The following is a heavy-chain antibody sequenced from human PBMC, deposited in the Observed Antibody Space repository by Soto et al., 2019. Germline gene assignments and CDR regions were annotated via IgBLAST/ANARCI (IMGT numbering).Heavy chain of an antibody. D-gene: IGHD6-19*01. Sequence: SETLSLTCAVYGGSFSGYYWSWIRQPPGKGLEWIGEINHSGSTNYNPSLKSRVTISVDTSKNQFSLKLSSVTAADTAVYYCASPQGWYSPRLGDWFDPWGQGTLVTVSS. J-gene: IGHJ5*02. V-gene: IGHV4-34*01. CDR1: GGSFSGYY. CDR3: ASPQGWYSPRLGDWFDP. CDR2: INHSGST.